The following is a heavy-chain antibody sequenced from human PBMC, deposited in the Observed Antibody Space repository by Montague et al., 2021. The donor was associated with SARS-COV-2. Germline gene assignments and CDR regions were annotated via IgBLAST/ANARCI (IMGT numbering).Heavy chain of an antibody. V-gene: IGHV4-4*02. CDR2: IYHSGRT. CDR1: GGSISSSNW. Sequence: SETLSLTCAVSGGSISSSNWWSWVRQPPGKGLEWIGEIYHSGRTNYNPSLKSRVTISVDKSKNQFSLKLSSVTAADTAVYYRASRGAGWFGSNPERFDYWGQGTLVTVSS. D-gene: IGHD3-10*01. CDR3: ASRGAGWFGSNPERFDY. J-gene: IGHJ4*02.